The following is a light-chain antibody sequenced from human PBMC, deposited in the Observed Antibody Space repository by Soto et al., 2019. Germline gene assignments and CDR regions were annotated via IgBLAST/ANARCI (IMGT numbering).Light chain of an antibody. CDR3: QKYTNVPA. CDR2: AAS. CDR1: QGISNY. Sequence: DIQMTQSPSSLSASVGARVTITCRASQGISNYLAWYQQIPGKVPKLLISAASTLQSRVPSRFSDSGSGTEFTLTISILKPEDVATYYCQKYTNVPAFGGGTKVEIK. V-gene: IGKV1-27*01. J-gene: IGKJ4*01.